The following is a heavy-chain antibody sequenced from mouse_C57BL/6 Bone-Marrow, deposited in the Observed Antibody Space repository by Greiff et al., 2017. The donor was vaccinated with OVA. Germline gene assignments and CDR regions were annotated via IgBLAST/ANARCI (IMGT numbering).Heavy chain of an antibody. Sequence: QVQLQQSGPELVKPGASVKISCKASGYAFSSSWMNWVKQRPGKGLEWIGRIYPGDGDTNYNGKFKGKATLTADKSSSTAYMQLSSPTSEDSAVYFCARSGYYCSSYVWYFDVWGTGTTLTVSS. D-gene: IGHD1-1*01. CDR2: IYPGDGDT. J-gene: IGHJ1*03. V-gene: IGHV1-82*01. CDR3: ARSGYYCSSYVWYFDV. CDR1: GYAFSSSW.